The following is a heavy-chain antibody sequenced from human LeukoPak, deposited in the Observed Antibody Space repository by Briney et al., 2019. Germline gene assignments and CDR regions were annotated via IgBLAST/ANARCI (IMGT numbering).Heavy chain of an antibody. D-gene: IGHD3/OR15-3a*01. V-gene: IGHV3-74*01. CDR2: ISSDGSTT. CDR3: ARDSQDCLDY. J-gene: IGHJ4*02. CDR1: GLTFSANW. Sequence: GGSLRLSCAASGLTFSANWLNWVRQAPGKGLVWVSRISSDGSTTTYADSVKGRFTISRDNAKNTLYLQMNSLRAEDTAVYYCARDSQDCLDYWGQGTLVTVSS.